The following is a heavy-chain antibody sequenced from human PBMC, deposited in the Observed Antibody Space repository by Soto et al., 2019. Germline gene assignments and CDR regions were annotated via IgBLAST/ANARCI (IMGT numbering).Heavy chain of an antibody. V-gene: IGHV3-23*01. CDR3: AKPNGGYDAFDI. CDR1: GFTFSSYA. D-gene: IGHD3-16*01. J-gene: IGHJ3*02. CDR2: ITGSGGST. Sequence: EVQLLESGGGLVQPGGSLRLSCAASGFTFSSYAMSWVRQAPGKGLEWVSAITGSGGSTYYADSVKGRFTISRDNSKNTLYLQLNSLRAEDTAVYYCAKPNGGYDAFDIWSQGTMVTVTS.